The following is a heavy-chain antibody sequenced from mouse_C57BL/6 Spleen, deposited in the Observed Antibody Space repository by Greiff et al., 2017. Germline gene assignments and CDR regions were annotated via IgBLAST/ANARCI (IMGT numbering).Heavy chain of an antibody. J-gene: IGHJ2*01. CDR2: IDPSDSET. CDR1: GYTFPSYW. CDR3: ARSYDYDDGYFDY. Sequence: QVQLQQPGAELVRPGSSVKLSCKASGYTFPSYWMHWVKQRPIQGLEWIGNIDPSDSETHYNQKFKDKATLTVDKSSSTAYMQLSSLTSEDSAVYYCARSYDYDDGYFDYWGQGTTRTVSS. D-gene: IGHD2-4*01. V-gene: IGHV1-52*01.